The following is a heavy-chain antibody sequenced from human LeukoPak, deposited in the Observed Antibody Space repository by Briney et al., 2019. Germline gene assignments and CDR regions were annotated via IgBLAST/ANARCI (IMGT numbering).Heavy chain of an antibody. Sequence: SETLSLTCAVYGGSFSVYYWSWIRQPPGKGLEWIGEINHSGSTNYNPSLKSRVTISVDTSKNQFSLKLSSVTAADTAVYYCARGPAYYDSSGPPAYWGQGTLVTVSS. CDR3: ARGPAYYDSSGPPAY. CDR2: INHSGST. D-gene: IGHD3-22*01. V-gene: IGHV4-34*01. CDR1: GGSFSVYY. J-gene: IGHJ4*02.